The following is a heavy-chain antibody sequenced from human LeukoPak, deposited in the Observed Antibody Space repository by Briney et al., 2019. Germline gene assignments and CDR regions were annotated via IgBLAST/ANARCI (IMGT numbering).Heavy chain of an antibody. D-gene: IGHD3-10*01. J-gene: IGHJ6*02. CDR2: IIPIFGTA. CDR1: GGTFSSYA. V-gene: IGHV1-69*01. Sequence: ASVKVSCKASGGTFSSYAISWVRQAPGQGLEWMGGIIPIFGTANYAQKFQGRVTITADESTSTAYMELSSLRSEDTAVYYCARDSMVRGVIITSYGMDVWGQGTTVTVSS. CDR3: ARDSMVRGVIITSYGMDV.